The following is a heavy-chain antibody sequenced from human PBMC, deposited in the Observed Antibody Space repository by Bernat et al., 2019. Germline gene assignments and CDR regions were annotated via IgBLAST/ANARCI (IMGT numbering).Heavy chain of an antibody. CDR2: IYSGGAT. V-gene: IGHV3-66*02. Sequence: EVLLVESGGGVVQPGESLRLSCAASEFSVSTNYMSWVRQAPGKGLEWVSVIYSGGATYYGESVKGRFTISRDISKNSLHLQMNRLRVEDTAVYYCASATWDTAMVTSWFDTWGQGTLVTVSS. D-gene: IGHD5-18*01. CDR1: EFSVSTNY. J-gene: IGHJ5*02. CDR3: ASATWDTAMVTSWFDT.